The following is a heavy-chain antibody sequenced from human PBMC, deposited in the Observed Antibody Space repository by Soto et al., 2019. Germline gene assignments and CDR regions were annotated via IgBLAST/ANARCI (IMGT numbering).Heavy chain of an antibody. CDR2: IYYSGST. Sequence: SETLSLTCTVSGGSISSYYWSWIRQPPGKGREWIGYIYYSGSTNYNPSLKSRVTISVDTSKNQFSLKLSSVTAADTAVYYCASLYYDSSGYFAWYFDYWGQGTLVTVSS. CDR3: ASLYYDSSGYFAWYFDY. CDR1: GGSISSYY. D-gene: IGHD3-22*01. V-gene: IGHV4-59*01. J-gene: IGHJ4*02.